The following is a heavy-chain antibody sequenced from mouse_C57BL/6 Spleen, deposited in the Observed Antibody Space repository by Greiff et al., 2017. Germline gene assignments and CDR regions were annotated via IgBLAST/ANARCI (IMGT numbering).Heavy chain of an antibody. V-gene: IGHV1-7*01. D-gene: IGHD2-1*01. Sequence: QVQLKESGAELAKPGASVKLSCKASGYTFTSYWMHWVKQRPGQGLEWIGYINPSSGYTKYNQKFKDKATLTADKSSSTAYMQLSSLTYEDSAVYYCARGGKRDYYAMDYWGQGTSVTVSS. CDR1: GYTFTSYW. CDR3: ARGGKRDYYAMDY. CDR2: INPSSGYT. J-gene: IGHJ4*01.